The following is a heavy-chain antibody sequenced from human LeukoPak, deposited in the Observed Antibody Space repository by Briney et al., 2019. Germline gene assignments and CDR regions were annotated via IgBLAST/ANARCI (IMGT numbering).Heavy chain of an antibody. V-gene: IGHV4-59*01. CDR2: IYYSGST. J-gene: IGHJ6*02. CDR3: ARARYYYDSSGYSYGMDV. D-gene: IGHD3-22*01. Sequence: SETLSLTCTVSGGSISSYYWSWIRQPPGKGLEWIGYIYYSGSTNYNPSLKSRVTISVDTPKNQFSLKLSSVTAADTAVYYCARARYYYDSSGYSYGMDVWGQGTTVTVSS. CDR1: GGSISSYY.